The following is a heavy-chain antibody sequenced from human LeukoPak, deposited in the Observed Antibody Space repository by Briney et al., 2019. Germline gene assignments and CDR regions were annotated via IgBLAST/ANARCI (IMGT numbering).Heavy chain of an antibody. CDR3: AEASCSSTSCPSDY. V-gene: IGHV3-23*01. J-gene: IGHJ4*02. CDR2: VNGGGDST. CDR1: GFTFRGYA. Sequence: QPGGSLRLSCAASGFTFRGYAMSWVRQAPGKGLEWVSSVNGGGDSTYYADSVKGRFTISRDNSKSTLFLQMDSLRVEDTAVYFCAEASCSSTSCPSDYRGQGTLVTVSS. D-gene: IGHD2-2*01.